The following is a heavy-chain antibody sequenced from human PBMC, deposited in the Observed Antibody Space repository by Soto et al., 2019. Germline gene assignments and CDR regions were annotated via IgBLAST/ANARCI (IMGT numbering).Heavy chain of an antibody. Sequence: PSETLSLTCTVSGGSISSSSYYWGWIRQPPGKGLEWIGSIYYSGSTYYNPSLKSRVTISVDTSKNQFSLKLSSVTAADTAVYYSARPTNPLRNWNDEEFWFDPWGQGTLVTVSS. CDR1: GGSISSSSYY. D-gene: IGHD1-1*01. CDR2: IYYSGST. V-gene: IGHV4-39*01. J-gene: IGHJ5*02. CDR3: ARPTNPLRNWNDEEFWFDP.